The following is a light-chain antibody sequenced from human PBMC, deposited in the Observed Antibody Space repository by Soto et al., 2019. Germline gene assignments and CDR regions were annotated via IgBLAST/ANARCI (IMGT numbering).Light chain of an antibody. CDR1: QGIRNH. Sequence: DIQMTQSPSSLSASVGDRVTITCRASQGIRNHLDWYQQKPGKVPKRLIYAASSLHTGVPSRFSGSGSGTEFILTISSLQTEDFATYYCLQHDSYPWTFGQGTKVEIK. V-gene: IGKV1-17*01. J-gene: IGKJ1*01. CDR3: LQHDSYPWT. CDR2: AAS.